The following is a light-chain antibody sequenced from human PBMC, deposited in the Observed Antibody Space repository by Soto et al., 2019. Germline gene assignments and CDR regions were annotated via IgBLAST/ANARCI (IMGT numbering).Light chain of an antibody. CDR1: SSDVGGYNF. J-gene: IGLJ1*01. CDR3: SSYTSIATYV. CDR2: DVS. Sequence: QSALTQPASVSGSPGQSITISCTGSSSDVGGYNFVSWFQQHPGKAPKLMIYDVSKRPSGVSDRFFGAKSGNTASLTISGLQADDEATYICSSYTSIATYVFGTGTKLTVL. V-gene: IGLV2-14*03.